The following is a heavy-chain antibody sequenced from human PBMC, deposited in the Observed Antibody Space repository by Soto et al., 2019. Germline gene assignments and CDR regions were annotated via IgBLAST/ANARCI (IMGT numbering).Heavy chain of an antibody. CDR1: GFTFSSYS. D-gene: IGHD6-6*01. Sequence: PGGSLSLSCASSGFTFSSYSMNFFRHSPGNGLYVVSYISSSSSTIYYADSVKGRFTISRDNAKNSLYLQMNSLRDEDTAVYYCASRMRVAARRAEYYYYGMDVWGQGTTVTVSS. V-gene: IGHV3-48*02. J-gene: IGHJ6*02. CDR2: ISSSSSTI. CDR3: ASRMRVAARRAEYYYYGMDV.